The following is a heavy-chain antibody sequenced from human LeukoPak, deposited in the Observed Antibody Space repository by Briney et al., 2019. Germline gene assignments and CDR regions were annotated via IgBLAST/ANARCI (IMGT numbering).Heavy chain of an antibody. V-gene: IGHV4-59*01. J-gene: IGHJ6*02. CDR3: ARSSSSSFYYYYYGMDV. Sequence: KPPETLSLTCTVSGGSISSYYWSWIRQPPGKGLEWIGYIYYSGSTNYNPSLKSRVTISVDTSKNQFSLKLSSVTAADTAVYYCARSSSSSFYYYYYGMDVWGQGTTVTVSS. CDR1: GGSISSYY. D-gene: IGHD6-6*01. CDR2: IYYSGST.